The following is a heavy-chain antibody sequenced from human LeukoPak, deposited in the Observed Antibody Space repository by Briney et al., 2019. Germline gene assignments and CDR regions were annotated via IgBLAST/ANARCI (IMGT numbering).Heavy chain of an antibody. CDR3: AREAGAGSSTSFDP. CDR2: IDSSGATI. Sequence: GGSLRLSCAASGFTFSDYYMNWIRQAPGKGLEWVSHIDSSGATIYYADSVKGRFTISRDNSKNTLYLQMNSLGAEDTAVYYCAREAGAGSSTSFDPWGQGTLVTVSS. D-gene: IGHD2-2*01. J-gene: IGHJ5*02. CDR1: GFTFSDYY. V-gene: IGHV3-11*04.